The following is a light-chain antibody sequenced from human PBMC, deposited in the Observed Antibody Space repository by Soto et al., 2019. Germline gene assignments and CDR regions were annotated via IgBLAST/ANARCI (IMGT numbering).Light chain of an antibody. CDR2: DAS. CDR1: QSISSW. J-gene: IGKJ4*01. Sequence: DIQMPQSPSTLSASVGDRVTITCRASQSISSWLAWYQQKLGRAPRLLIYDASSLESGVPSRFSGSGYGTEFTLTISSLQPDDFATYYCQQYNTYSSLTFGGGTKVDIK. V-gene: IGKV1-5*01. CDR3: QQYNTYSSLT.